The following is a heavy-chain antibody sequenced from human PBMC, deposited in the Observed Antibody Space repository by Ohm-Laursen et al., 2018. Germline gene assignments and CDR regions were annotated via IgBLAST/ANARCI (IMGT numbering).Heavy chain of an antibody. CDR3: AREVWWSLDY. CDR2: ISSSGSTI. V-gene: IGHV3-48*03. D-gene: IGHD1-26*01. CDR1: GFTFSHYE. J-gene: IGHJ4*02. Sequence: SLRLSCAASGFTFSHYEMNWVRQAPGKGLEWVSYISSSGSTIYYADSVKGRFTISRDNAKSSLYLQMNSLRAEDTAVFYCAREVWWSLDYGGRGTLVTFSS.